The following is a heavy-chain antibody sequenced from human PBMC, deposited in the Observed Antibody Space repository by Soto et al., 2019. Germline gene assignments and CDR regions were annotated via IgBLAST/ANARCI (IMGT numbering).Heavy chain of an antibody. CDR3: AGGPVLRFLEGLFGDYYYCGMDV. Sequence: ASVKVSCKASGYTFTSYGISWVRQAPGQGLERMGWISAYNGNTNYAQKLQSRVTMTTDTSTSTAYMELRSLRSDDTAVYYCAGGPVLRFLEGLFGDYYYCGMDVWGQGSKV. D-gene: IGHD3-3*01. J-gene: IGHJ6*02. V-gene: IGHV1-18*01. CDR2: ISAYNGNT. CDR1: GYTFTSYG.